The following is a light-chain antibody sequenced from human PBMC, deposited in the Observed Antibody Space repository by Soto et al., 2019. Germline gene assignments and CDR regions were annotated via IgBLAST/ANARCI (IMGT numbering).Light chain of an antibody. J-gene: IGKJ4*01. V-gene: IGKV1D-12*01. CDR2: GAS. Sequence: IQMTQSPSSVSASVGDRVTITCRASQGISSWLVWYQQKPGTAPKLLIHGASSLQGGVPSRFSGSGSGTEFTLTISSLQPEDFATYYCQQANSFPLTFVGGTRVESK. CDR3: QQANSFPLT. CDR1: QGISSW.